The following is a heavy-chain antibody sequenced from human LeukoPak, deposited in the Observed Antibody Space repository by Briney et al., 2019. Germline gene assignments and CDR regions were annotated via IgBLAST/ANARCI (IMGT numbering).Heavy chain of an antibody. D-gene: IGHD4-17*01. CDR1: GFTFSSYA. CDR2: INASGGSI. J-gene: IGHJ4*02. Sequence: GGSLRLSCAASGFTFSSYAMSWVRQSPGEGLQWVSTINASGGSIYYTDSVEGRFTISRDNSKNTLYMQMYGLRAEDTAVYYCAAHYGDYAAFDYWGQGTQVTASS. V-gene: IGHV3-23*01. CDR3: AAHYGDYAAFDY.